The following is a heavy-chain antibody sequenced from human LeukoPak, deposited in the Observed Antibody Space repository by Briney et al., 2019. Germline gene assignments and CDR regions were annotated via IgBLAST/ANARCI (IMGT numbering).Heavy chain of an antibody. D-gene: IGHD4-17*01. J-gene: IGHJ4*02. CDR2: INPNNGVT. V-gene: IGHV1-2*02. CDR1: GYIFTAHY. Sequence: GASVKVSCKASGYIFTAHYIHWVRQAPGQGLEWMGWINPNNGVTNYAQKFQGRVTMTRDTSITTAYMELSSLRSGDTAVYYCVRIYYGPDYWGQGTLVTVSS. CDR3: VRIYYGPDY.